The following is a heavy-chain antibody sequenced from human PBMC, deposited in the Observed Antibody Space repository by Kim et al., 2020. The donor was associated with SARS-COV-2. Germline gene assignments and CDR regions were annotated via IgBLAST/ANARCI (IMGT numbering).Heavy chain of an antibody. CDR2: IWYDGSNK. V-gene: IGHV3-33*06. D-gene: IGHD5-12*01. Sequence: GGSLRLSCAASGFTFSSYGMHWVRQAPGKGLEWVAVIWYDGSNKYYADSVKGRFTISRDNSKNTLYLQMNSLRAEDTAVYYCAKDGDSGYDFVDYWGQGTLVTVSS. CDR1: GFTFSSYG. CDR3: AKDGDSGYDFVDY. J-gene: IGHJ4*02.